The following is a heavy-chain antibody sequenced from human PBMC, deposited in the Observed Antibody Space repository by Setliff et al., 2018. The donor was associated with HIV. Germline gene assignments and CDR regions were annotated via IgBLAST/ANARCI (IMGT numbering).Heavy chain of an antibody. Sequence: ETLSLTCTVSGGSIRSFFWSWIRQPPGKGLEWIGHIYTSGSTNYNPSLKSRVTMSVDTSKNQFSLNLSSVTAADTAVYYCARDTYLWEPATDLWGRGTLVTVSS. D-gene: IGHD1-26*01. CDR2: IYTSGST. CDR3: ARDTYLWEPATDL. V-gene: IGHV4-4*08. CDR1: GGSIRSFF. J-gene: IGHJ2*01.